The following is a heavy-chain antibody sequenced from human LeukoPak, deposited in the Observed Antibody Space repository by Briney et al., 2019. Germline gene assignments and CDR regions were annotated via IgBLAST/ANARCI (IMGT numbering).Heavy chain of an antibody. CDR2: INAGNGNT. J-gene: IGHJ4*02. D-gene: IGHD6-19*01. Sequence: ASVKVSCKASGYTFTSYAMHWVRQAPGQRLEWMGWINAGNGNTKYSQKFQSRVTITRDTSASTAYMELSSLRSEDTAVYYCAREHRHKDSSGRELPDYWGQGTLVTVSS. CDR3: AREHRHKDSSGRELPDY. CDR1: GYTFTSYA. V-gene: IGHV1-3*01.